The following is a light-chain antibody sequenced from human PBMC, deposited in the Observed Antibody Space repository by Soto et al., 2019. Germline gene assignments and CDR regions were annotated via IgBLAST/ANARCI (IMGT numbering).Light chain of an antibody. CDR2: GAS. CDR3: QQYNNWPPN. V-gene: IGKV3-15*01. Sequence: DIVMTQSPLSLPVTPGEPASISCRSSQSVSSNLAWYQQKPGQAPRLLIYGASTRATGIPARFSGSGSGTEFTLTISSLQSEDFAVYYCQQYNNWPPNFGQGTKVDIK. CDR1: QSVSSN. J-gene: IGKJ2*01.